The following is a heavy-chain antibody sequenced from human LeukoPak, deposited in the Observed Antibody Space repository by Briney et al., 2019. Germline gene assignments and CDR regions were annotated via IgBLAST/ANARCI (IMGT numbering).Heavy chain of an antibody. J-gene: IGHJ4*02. V-gene: IGHV4-4*07. CDR2: MYSSGST. CDR3: AREGLDIVTTIYYFDY. CDR1: GGSISGYY. Sequence: PSETLSLTCTVSGGSISGYYWDWIRQPARKGLEWIGRMYSSGSTYYNPSLKSRVTMSVDTSKNQFSLKLSSVTAADTAVYYCAREGLDIVTTIYYFDYWGQGILVTVSS. D-gene: IGHD5-12*01.